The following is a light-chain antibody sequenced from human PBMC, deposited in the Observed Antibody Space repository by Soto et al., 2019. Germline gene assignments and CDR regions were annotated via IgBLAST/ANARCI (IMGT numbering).Light chain of an antibody. V-gene: IGKV3-20*01. CDR2: GVS. Sequence: EIVLTQSPGTLSLSPGERATLSCRASQRVRSSYLAWYQQKLGQAPRLLIYGVSNRATGIPDRFSGSGSGTDCTLTISRLESEDFAVYYCQQYGTSPRTFGQGTKVEIK. CDR1: QRVRSSY. J-gene: IGKJ1*01. CDR3: QQYGTSPRT.